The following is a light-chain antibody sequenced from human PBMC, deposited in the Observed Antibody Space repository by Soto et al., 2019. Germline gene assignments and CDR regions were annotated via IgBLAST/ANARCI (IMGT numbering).Light chain of an antibody. Sequence: QSVLTQPPSASGSPGQSVTISCTGTSSDVGDYNYVSWYQQHPGKAPKLMIYEVSKRPSGVPDRFSGSKSGNTASLTVSGLQAEDEADYYCSSYAGSPYYVFGTGTKVTVL. CDR2: EVS. J-gene: IGLJ1*01. CDR1: SSDVGDYNY. V-gene: IGLV2-8*01. CDR3: SSYAGSPYYV.